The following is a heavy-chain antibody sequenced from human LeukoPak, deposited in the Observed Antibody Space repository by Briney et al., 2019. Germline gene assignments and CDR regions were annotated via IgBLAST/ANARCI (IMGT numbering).Heavy chain of an antibody. CDR1: VYTFTSYD. V-gene: IGHV1-8*01. CDR2: MNPNSGNT. CDR3: ARVIEYCSSTSCYPWFDP. D-gene: IGHD2-2*01. Sequence: ASVKVSCKASVYTFTSYDINWVRQATGQGLEWMGWMNPNSGNTGYAQKFQGRVTMTRNTSISTAYMELSSLRSEDTAVYYCARVIEYCSSTSCYPWFDPWGQGTLVTVSS. J-gene: IGHJ5*02.